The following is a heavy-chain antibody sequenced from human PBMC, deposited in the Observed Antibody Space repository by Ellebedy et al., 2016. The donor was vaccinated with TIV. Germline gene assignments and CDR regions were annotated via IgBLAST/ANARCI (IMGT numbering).Heavy chain of an antibody. CDR3: ARLNLVRGVPGPNFES. CDR1: GGSVSNFY. J-gene: IGHJ4*02. Sequence: SETLSLTCTVSGGSVSNFYWSWIRQPPGKGLEWMGYIYDYIGTTNYNPSLKSRVTISVDPPKNQVSLKLTSVTAADTAVYYCARLNLVRGVPGPNFESWGKGTLVTVSA. CDR2: IYDYIGTT. D-gene: IGHD3-10*01. V-gene: IGHV4-59*08.